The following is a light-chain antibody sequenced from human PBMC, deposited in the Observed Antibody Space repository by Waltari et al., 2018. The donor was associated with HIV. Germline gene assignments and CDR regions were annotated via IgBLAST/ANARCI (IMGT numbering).Light chain of an antibody. CDR2: DVS. J-gene: IGLJ2*01. Sequence: QSALTQPPSVSGSLGQSVTISCTGTSSDVGGYNYVSWYQQHPGKAPKLLIFDVSKRPSGVPNRCAGSKSGDTASLTISGLQAEDEADYYCGSYAGSSALDVVFGGGTKLTVL. CDR1: SSDVGGYNY. CDR3: GSYAGSSALDVV. V-gene: IGLV2-11*01.